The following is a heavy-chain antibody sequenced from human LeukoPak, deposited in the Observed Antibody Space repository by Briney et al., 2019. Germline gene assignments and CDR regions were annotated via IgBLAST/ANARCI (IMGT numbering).Heavy chain of an antibody. CDR3: ARGAYYGSGSYIY. CDR1: GGSIGSYY. Sequence: SETLSLTCTVSGGSIGSYYWSWMRQPPGKGLEWIGYIYYSGSTNYNPSLKSRVTISVDTSKNQFSLKLSSVTAADTAVHYCARGAYYGSGSYIYWGQGTLVTVSS. CDR2: IYYSGST. D-gene: IGHD3-10*01. V-gene: IGHV4-59*01. J-gene: IGHJ4*02.